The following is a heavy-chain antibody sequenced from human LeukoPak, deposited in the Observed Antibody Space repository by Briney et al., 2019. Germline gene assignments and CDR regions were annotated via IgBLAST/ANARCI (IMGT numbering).Heavy chain of an antibody. CDR3: ARAIAAADTKSPRY. J-gene: IGHJ4*02. Sequence: ASVKVSCKASGYTFTGYYMHWVQQAPGQGLEWMGWINPNSGGTNYAQKFQGRVTMTRDTSISTAYMELSRLRSDDTAVYYCARAIAAADTKSPRYWSQGTLVTVSS. D-gene: IGHD6-13*01. V-gene: IGHV1-2*02. CDR1: GYTFTGYY. CDR2: INPNSGGT.